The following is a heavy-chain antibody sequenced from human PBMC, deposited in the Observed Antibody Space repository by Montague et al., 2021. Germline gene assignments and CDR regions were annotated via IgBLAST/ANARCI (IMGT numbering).Heavy chain of an antibody. CDR3: TRGEVAVTGIDY. V-gene: IGHV4-34*01. Sequence: SETLSLTCAVYGGSLSGYIWNWIRQPPGRDLEWIGQISHTGSTSYNPSLKSRVTISVDTSENHFSLRLSSVTAADTAVYYCTRGEVAVTGIDYWGQGALVTVSS. J-gene: IGHJ4*02. CDR2: ISHTGST. D-gene: IGHD6-19*01. CDR1: GGSLSGYI.